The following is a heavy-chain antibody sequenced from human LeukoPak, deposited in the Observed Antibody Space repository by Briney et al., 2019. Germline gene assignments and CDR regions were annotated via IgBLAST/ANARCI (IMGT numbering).Heavy chain of an antibody. V-gene: IGHV3-23*01. J-gene: IGHJ3*02. D-gene: IGHD4-17*01. CDR3: AKLLYGDYTLDAFDI. Sequence: GGSLRLSCAASGFTFSSYAMSWVRQAPGKGLEWVSTISGSDGSTYNADSVKGRFTISRDNSKNTLFLQMNSLRAEDTAVYYCAKLLYGDYTLDAFDIWGQGTMVTVSS. CDR1: GFTFSSYA. CDR2: ISGSDGST.